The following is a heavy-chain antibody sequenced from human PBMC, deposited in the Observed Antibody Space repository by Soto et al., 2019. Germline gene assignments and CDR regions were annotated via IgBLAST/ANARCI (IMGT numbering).Heavy chain of an antibody. CDR1: GYSFTSYW. Sequence: GESLKISCKGSGYSFTSYWIGWVRQMPGKGLEWMGIIYPGDSDTRYSPSFQGQVTISADKSISTAYLQWSSLKASDTAIYYCGRSSSATYYYYGMDVWGHGTTVTVSS. CDR3: GRSSSATYYYYGMDV. J-gene: IGHJ6*02. D-gene: IGHD6-6*01. CDR2: IYPGDSDT. V-gene: IGHV5-51*01.